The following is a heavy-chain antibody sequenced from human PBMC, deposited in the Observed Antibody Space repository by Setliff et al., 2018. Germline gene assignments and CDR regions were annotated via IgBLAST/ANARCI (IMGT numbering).Heavy chain of an antibody. CDR1: GGTFSNIG. Sequence: RASVKVSCRASGGTFSNIGISWVRQAPGQGLEWMGGIIPLFGTTNYAQEFQGRVTITTDESTNTAYMELSSLRSEDTAMYYCARSGSFGMRYWFDYWGQGALVTVSS. V-gene: IGHV1-69*05. D-gene: IGHD1-26*01. CDR3: ARSGSFGMRYWFDY. J-gene: IGHJ4*02. CDR2: IIPLFGTT.